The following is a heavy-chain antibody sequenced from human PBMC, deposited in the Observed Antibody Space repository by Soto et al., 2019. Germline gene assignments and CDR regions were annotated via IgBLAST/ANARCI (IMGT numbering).Heavy chain of an antibody. CDR1: GGTFSSYA. CDR3: ARGCILGGGSTSCYLSSYYYGMDV. Sequence: ASVKVSCKASGGTFSSYAISWVRQAPGQGLEWMGGIIPIFGTANYAQKFQGRVTITADESTSTAYMELSSLRSEDTAVYYCARGCILGGGSTSCYLSSYYYGMDVWGQGTTVTVSS. V-gene: IGHV1-69*13. D-gene: IGHD2-2*01. J-gene: IGHJ6*02. CDR2: IIPIFGTA.